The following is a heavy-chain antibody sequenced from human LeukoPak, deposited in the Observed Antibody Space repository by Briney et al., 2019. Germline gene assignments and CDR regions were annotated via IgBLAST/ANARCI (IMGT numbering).Heavy chain of an antibody. Sequence: PSETLSLTCAVYGGSFSGYYWSWIRQPPGKGLEWIGEINHSGSTNYNPSLKSRLTISVDTSKNQFSLKLSSVTAADTAVYYCAGEFHSCCPGWSAIRSPQAFDPWGQGTLVTVSS. CDR1: GGSFSGYY. D-gene: IGHD3-3*01. CDR3: AGEFHSCCPGWSAIRSPQAFDP. V-gene: IGHV4-34*01. J-gene: IGHJ5*02. CDR2: INHSGST.